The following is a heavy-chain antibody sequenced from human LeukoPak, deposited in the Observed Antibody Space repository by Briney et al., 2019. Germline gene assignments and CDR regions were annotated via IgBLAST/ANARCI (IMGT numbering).Heavy chain of an antibody. CDR3: ARDAEGSPFDY. CDR2: IYYSGST. V-gene: IGHV4-59*01. CDR1: GGSISSYY. J-gene: IGHJ4*02. Sequence: SETLSLTCTVSGGSISSYYWSWIRQPPGKGLEWIGYIYYSGSTNYNPSLKSRVTISVDTSKNQFSLKLSSMTAADTTVYYCARDAEGSPFDYWGQGTLVTVSS. D-gene: IGHD2-15*01.